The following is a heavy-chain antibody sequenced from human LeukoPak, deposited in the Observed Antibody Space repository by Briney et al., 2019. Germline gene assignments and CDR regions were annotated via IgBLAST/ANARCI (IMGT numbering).Heavy chain of an antibody. D-gene: IGHD3-3*01. CDR1: GFTVSSNY. CDR2: IYSGGST. Sequence: GGSLRLSCAASGFTVSSNYMSWVRQAPGKGLEWVSVIYSGGSTYYADSVKGRFTISRDNSKNTLYLQMNSLRAEDTAVYYCASNSGYYEGNAFDIWGQGTMVTVSS. CDR3: ASNSGYYEGNAFDI. J-gene: IGHJ3*02. V-gene: IGHV3-53*01.